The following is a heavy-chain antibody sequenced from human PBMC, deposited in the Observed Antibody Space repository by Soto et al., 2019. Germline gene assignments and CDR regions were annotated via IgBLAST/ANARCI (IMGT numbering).Heavy chain of an antibody. CDR3: ARRPDNHYDFWSGYAFDI. Sequence: SETLSLTCTVSGGSISSYYWSWIRQPPGKGLEWIGYIYYSGSTNYNPSLKSRVTISVDTSKNQFSLKLSSVTAADTAVYYCARRPDNHYDFWSGYAFDIWGQGTMVTVSS. V-gene: IGHV4-59*01. J-gene: IGHJ3*02. D-gene: IGHD3-3*01. CDR2: IYYSGST. CDR1: GGSISSYY.